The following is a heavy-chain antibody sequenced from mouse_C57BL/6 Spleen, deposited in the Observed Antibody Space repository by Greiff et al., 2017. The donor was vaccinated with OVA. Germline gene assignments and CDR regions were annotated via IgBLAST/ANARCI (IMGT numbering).Heavy chain of an antibody. V-gene: IGHV8-8*01. J-gene: IGHJ1*03. CDR2: IWWDDDK. Sequence: VKLVESGPGILQPSQTLSLTCSFSGFSLSTFGMGVGWIRQPSGKGLEWLAHIWWDDDKYYNPALKSRLTISKDTSKNQVFLKIANVDTADTATYYCARITTVVARPRYWYFDVWGTGTTVTVSS. D-gene: IGHD1-1*01. CDR3: ARITTVVARPRYWYFDV. CDR1: GFSLSTFGMG.